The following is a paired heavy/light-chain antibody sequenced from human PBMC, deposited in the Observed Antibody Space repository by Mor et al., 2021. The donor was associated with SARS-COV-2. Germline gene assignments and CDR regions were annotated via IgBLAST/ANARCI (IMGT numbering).Heavy chain of an antibody. CDR3: VAGGRDFDWLTQSNLDLWDENGLDP. CDR2: ISYDGGKK. D-gene: IGHD3-9*01. J-gene: IGHJ5*02. CDR1: GFTFNKYG. Sequence: QVQLVESGGGVVQPGKSLRLSCTTSGFTFNKYGMHWVRQAPGKGLEWVAVISYDGGKKFYADSVKGRFTISRDNSKNTLYVQMNSLRAEDTAVYYCVAGGRDFDWLTQSNLDLWDENGLDPWGQGTLVTVSS. V-gene: IGHV3-30*03.
Light chain of an antibody. J-gene: IGKJ5*01. Sequence: DIVMTQTPLSLSVTPGQPASISCESSQSLLHSDGKTYLYWYLQKAGQSPQILIYEVSTRISGVPDRFSGSGSGTTFTLKISRVEAEDVGVYYCMQSIQLPITFGQGTRLETK. V-gene: IGKV2D-29*02. CDR3: MQSIQLPIT. CDR1: QSLLHSDGKTY. CDR2: EVS.